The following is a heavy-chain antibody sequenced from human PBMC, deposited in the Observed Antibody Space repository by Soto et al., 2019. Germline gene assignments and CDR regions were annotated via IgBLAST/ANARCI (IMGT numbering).Heavy chain of an antibody. D-gene: IGHD3-16*02. Sequence: ASVKVSCKASGYTFTSYGISWVRQAPGQGLEWMGWISAYNGNTNYAQKLQGRVTMTTDTSTSTAYMELRSLRSDDTAVYYCARGSMITFGGVIVPVPWFDPWGQGPLVTVSS. CDR2: ISAYNGNT. V-gene: IGHV1-18*01. CDR1: GYTFTSYG. CDR3: ARGSMITFGGVIVPVPWFDP. J-gene: IGHJ5*02.